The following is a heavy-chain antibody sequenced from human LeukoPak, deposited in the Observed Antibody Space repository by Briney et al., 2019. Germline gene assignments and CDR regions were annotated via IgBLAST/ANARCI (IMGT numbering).Heavy chain of an antibody. D-gene: IGHD2-21*02. V-gene: IGHV4-59*08. CDR3: ARRSVVTAINFDTFDI. CDR2: IYSTGST. CDR1: GGSISSYY. Sequence: TSETLSLTCTVSGGSISSYYWNWIRQLPGMGLEWIGYIYSTGSTNYNPSLRGRVIISLDTSKNQFSLELSSVTAADTALYYCARRSVVTAINFDTFDIWGQGTMVTVSS. J-gene: IGHJ3*02.